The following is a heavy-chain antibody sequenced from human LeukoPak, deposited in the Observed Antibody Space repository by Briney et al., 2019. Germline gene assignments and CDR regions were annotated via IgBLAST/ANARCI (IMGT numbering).Heavy chain of an antibody. CDR1: GGTFSGYA. CDR3: ARESGQLEGFDY. Sequence: SVKVSCKASGGTFSGYAISWVRQAPGQGLEWMGGIIPIFGTANYAQKFQGRVTITADESTSTAYMELSSLRSEDTAVYYCARESGQLEGFDYWGQGTLVTVSS. CDR2: IIPIFGTA. J-gene: IGHJ4*02. D-gene: IGHD6-13*01. V-gene: IGHV1-69*13.